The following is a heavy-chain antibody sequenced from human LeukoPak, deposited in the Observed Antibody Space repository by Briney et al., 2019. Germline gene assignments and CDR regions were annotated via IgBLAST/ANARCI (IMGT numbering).Heavy chain of an antibody. CDR1: GYTFTSYG. CDR2: INPNSGGT. Sequence: GASVKVSCKASGYTFTSYGISWVRQAPGQGLEWMGWINPNSGGTNYAQKFQGRVTMTRDTSISTAYMELSRLRSDDTAVYYCARVLYSSSWDAFDIWGQGTMVTVSS. J-gene: IGHJ3*02. D-gene: IGHD6-13*01. CDR3: ARVLYSSSWDAFDI. V-gene: IGHV1-2*02.